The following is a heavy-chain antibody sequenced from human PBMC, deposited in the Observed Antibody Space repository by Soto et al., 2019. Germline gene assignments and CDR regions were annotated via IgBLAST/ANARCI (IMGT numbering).Heavy chain of an antibody. CDR1: GYTFTSDD. V-gene: IGHV1-8*01. J-gene: IGHJ4*02. D-gene: IGHD6-13*01. CDR2: MNPNSGNT. Sequence: QVQLVQSGAEVKKPGASVKVSCKASGYTFTSDDINWVRQATGQGLEWMGWMNPNSGNTGYAQKFQGRVTMTRNTSISTAYMELSSLRSEVTAVYYCARELSSSWRFDYWGLGTLVTVSS. CDR3: ARELSSSWRFDY.